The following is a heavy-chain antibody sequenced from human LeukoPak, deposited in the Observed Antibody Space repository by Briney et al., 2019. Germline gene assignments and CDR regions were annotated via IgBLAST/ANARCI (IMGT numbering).Heavy chain of an antibody. D-gene: IGHD4-17*01. J-gene: IGHJ4*02. V-gene: IGHV3-30*02. Sequence: PGGSLRLSCAASGLTFKSYGMHWVRQAPGKGLEWVAVIWYDGSNKYYADSVKGRFTISRDNSKNTLYLQMNSLRAEDTAVYYCAKDWDYGDYLLDYWGQGTLVTVSS. CDR3: AKDWDYGDYLLDY. CDR1: GLTFKSYG. CDR2: IWYDGSNK.